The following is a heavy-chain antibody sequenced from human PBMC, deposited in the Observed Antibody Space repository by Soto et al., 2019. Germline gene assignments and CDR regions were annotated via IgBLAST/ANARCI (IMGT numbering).Heavy chain of an antibody. D-gene: IGHD3-10*01. CDR3: EIDVGSGEWSVV. J-gene: IGHJ6*02. CDR1: GGTFSNYA. V-gene: IGHV1-69*01. CDR2: IIPHFGTT. Sequence: QVQLVQSGTEVKKPGSSAKVSCKASGGTFSNYAISWVRQAPGQGLEWMGGIIPHFGTTDYAKKFQARIAITADDSATTVYMDLSSLRSDDTAVYFCEIDVGSGEWSVVWGQGTTVIVSS.